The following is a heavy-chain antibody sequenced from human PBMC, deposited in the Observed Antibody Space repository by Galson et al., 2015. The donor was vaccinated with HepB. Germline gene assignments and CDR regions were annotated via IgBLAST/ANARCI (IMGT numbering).Heavy chain of an antibody. V-gene: IGHV2-5*02. D-gene: IGHD3-10*01. CDR1: GFSLSTSGVG. J-gene: IGHJ1*01. Sequence: PALVKPTQTLTLTCTFSGFSLSTSGVGVGWIRQPPGKALEWLALIYWDDDKRYSPSLKSRLTITKDTSKNQVVLTMTNMDPVDTATYYCAHRRRYYGSGTEYFQHWGQGTLVTVSS. CDR3: AHRRRYYGSGTEYFQH. CDR2: IYWDDDK.